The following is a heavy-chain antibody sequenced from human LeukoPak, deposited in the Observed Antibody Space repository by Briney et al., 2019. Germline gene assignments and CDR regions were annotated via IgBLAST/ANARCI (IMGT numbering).Heavy chain of an antibody. CDR3: ARVKQQLVRYYYYYYYGMDV. V-gene: IGHV4-34*01. Sequence: TSETPSLTCAVYGGSFSGYYWSWIRQPPGKGLEWIGEINHSGSTNYNPSLKSRVTISVDTSKNQFSLKLSSVTAADTAVYYCARVKQQLVRYYYYYYYGMDVWGQGTTVTVSS. CDR1: GGSFSGYY. D-gene: IGHD6-13*01. CDR2: INHSGST. J-gene: IGHJ6*02.